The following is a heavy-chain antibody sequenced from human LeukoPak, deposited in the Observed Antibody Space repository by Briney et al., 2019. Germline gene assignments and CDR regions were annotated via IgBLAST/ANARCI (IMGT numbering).Heavy chain of an antibody. CDR3: AKGLAHGSYYAFDI. CDR1: GFTFSSYG. Sequence: GGSLRLSCAASGFTFSSYGMHWVRQAPGKGLEWVAFIRYDGSNKYYADSVKGRFTISRDSSRNTLYLLMDSLRAEDTAVYYCAKGLAHGSYYAFDIWGQGTMVTVSS. D-gene: IGHD3-10*01. V-gene: IGHV3-30*02. CDR2: IRYDGSNK. J-gene: IGHJ3*02.